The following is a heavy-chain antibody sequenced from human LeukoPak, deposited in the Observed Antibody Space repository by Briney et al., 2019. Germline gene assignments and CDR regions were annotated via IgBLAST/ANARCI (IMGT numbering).Heavy chain of an antibody. CDR1: GFTFSTYW. CDR3: ARDGSGYQ. Sequence: GGSLRLSCAASGFTFSTYWMSWVRQAPGKGLEWVANIKEDGSERYYGDSVKGRFTISRDNAKNSLYLQMNSLRAEDTAVYYCARDGSGYQWGQGTPVTVSS. J-gene: IGHJ4*02. CDR2: IKEDGSER. V-gene: IGHV3-7*01. D-gene: IGHD3-22*01.